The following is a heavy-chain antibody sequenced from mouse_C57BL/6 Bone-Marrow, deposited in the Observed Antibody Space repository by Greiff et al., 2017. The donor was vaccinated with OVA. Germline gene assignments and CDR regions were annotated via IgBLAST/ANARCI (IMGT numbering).Heavy chain of an antibody. V-gene: IGHV1-9*01. J-gene: IGHJ2*01. CDR3: ARSPPYYYCSSSPDY. D-gene: IGHD1-1*01. CDR1: GYTFTGYW. CDR2: ILPGSGST. Sequence: QVQLQQSGAELMKPGASVKLSCEATGYTFTGYWIEWVKQRPGHGLEWIGEILPGSGSTNYNEKFKGKATFTADTSSNTAYMQLSSLTTEDSAIYYCARSPPYYYCSSSPDYWGQGTTLTVSS.